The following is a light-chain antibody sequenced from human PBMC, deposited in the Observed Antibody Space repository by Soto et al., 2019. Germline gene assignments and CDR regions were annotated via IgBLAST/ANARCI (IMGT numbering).Light chain of an antibody. Sequence: EIVLTQSPDTLSLSPGERATLSCRASQSVSTSLAWYQQKPGQAPRLLIYDASKRATGISARFSGSGSGTDFTLTISSLQSEDFAVYYCQQYNNWPVTFGQGTKVDIK. CDR1: QSVSTS. V-gene: IGKV3-11*01. CDR2: DAS. CDR3: QQYNNWPVT. J-gene: IGKJ1*01.